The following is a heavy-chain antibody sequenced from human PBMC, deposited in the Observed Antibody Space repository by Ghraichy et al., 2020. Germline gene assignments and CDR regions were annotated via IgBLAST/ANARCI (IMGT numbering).Heavy chain of an antibody. CDR2: IYYSGST. J-gene: IGHJ3*02. CDR1: GGSISSYY. V-gene: IGHV4-59*01. D-gene: IGHD3-22*01. CDR3: ARGGTYYDSSGYYLDDAFDI. Sequence: SQTLSLTCTVSGGSISSYYWSWIRQPPGKGLEWIGYIYYSGSTNYNPSLKSRVTISVDTSKNQFSLKLSSVTAADTAVYYCARGGTYYDSSGYYLDDAFDIWGQGTMVTVSS.